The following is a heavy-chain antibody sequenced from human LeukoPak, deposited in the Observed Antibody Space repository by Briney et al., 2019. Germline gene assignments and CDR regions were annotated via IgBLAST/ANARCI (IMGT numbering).Heavy chain of an antibody. D-gene: IGHD1-7*01. Sequence: SQTLSLTCTVSGGSISSGGYYWSWIRQHPGKGLEWIVYIYYSGSTYYNQSLKSRVTISVDTSKNQFSLKLSSVTDADTAVYYCARDGEYATGTPFDYWGQGTLVTVSS. CDR1: GGSISSGGYY. J-gene: IGHJ4*02. V-gene: IGHV4-31*03. CDR2: IYYSGST. CDR3: ARDGEYATGTPFDY.